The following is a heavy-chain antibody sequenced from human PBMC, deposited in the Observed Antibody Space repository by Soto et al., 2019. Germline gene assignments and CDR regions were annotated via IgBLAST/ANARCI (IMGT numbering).Heavy chain of an antibody. V-gene: IGHV4-30-4*01. D-gene: IGHD3-22*01. J-gene: IGHJ4*02. CDR1: GGSISSGDYY. CDR2: IYYSGST. CDR3: ARDTHSSGYVY. Sequence: SETLSLTCTVSGGSISSGDYYWSWIRQPPGKGLEWIGYIYYSGSTYYNPSLKSRVTISVDTSKNQFSLKLSSVIAADTAVYYCARDTHSSGYVYWGQGTLVTVSS.